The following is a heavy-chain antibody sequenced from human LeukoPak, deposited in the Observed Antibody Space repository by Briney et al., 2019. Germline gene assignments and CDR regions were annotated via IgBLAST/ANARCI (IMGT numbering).Heavy chain of an antibody. Sequence: EASVKVSCKASGYTFTGYYMHWVRQAPGQGLEWVGWINPNSGDTNYAQKFQGRVTMTRDTSISTTYMELSGLRSDDTAVYYCAKNLPRTIYGSGSYFFVNDAFDIWGQGTMVTVSS. CDR1: GYTFTGYY. CDR3: AKNLPRTIYGSGSYFFVNDAFDI. J-gene: IGHJ3*02. CDR2: INPNSGDT. D-gene: IGHD3-10*01. V-gene: IGHV1-2*02.